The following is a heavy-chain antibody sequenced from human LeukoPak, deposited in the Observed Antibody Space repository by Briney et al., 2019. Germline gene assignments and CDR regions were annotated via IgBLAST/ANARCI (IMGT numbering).Heavy chain of an antibody. Sequence: PGGSLRLFCAVSGFTLTSYAMSWVRHAPGRGLGWVSAFGRDGSRTYYADCVRGRFVISRDTSEDTLYLQMSSLRAKGSAIYFCVKEGDPDGYGDYWVPGTQAAVS. CDR1: GFTLTSYA. CDR2: FGRDGSRT. J-gene: IGHJ4*02. CDR3: VKEGDPDGYGDY. V-gene: IGHV3-23*01. D-gene: IGHD5-18*01.